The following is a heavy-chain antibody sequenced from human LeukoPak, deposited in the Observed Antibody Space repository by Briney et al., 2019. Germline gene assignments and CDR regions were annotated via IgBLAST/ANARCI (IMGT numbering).Heavy chain of an antibody. CDR1: GFPFSSFA. CDR3: AKFEGALLGNYYMDV. V-gene: IGHV3-23*01. Sequence: GGSLRLSCAASGFPFSSFAMSWVRQAPGKGLEWVSTISGGGDNTYFADSVKGRFTISGDNSKNTLFLQMVSLRAEDTAVYYCAKFEGALLGNYYMDVWGKGTTVTVSS. CDR2: ISGGGDNT. J-gene: IGHJ6*03.